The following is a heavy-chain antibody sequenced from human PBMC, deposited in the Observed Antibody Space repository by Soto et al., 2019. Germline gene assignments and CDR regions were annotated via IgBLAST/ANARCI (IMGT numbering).Heavy chain of an antibody. Sequence: QVQLVQSGAEVKKPGSSVKVSCKASGGTFSTYTITWVRQAPGEGLEWMGRIIPIIGIINYAQKFQGRVTNTADKFKGTAYMEPTRLRSDDTAVYYCAGDPDSHYNDSHASSYPWGQGTLVTVSS. CDR3: AGDPDSHYNDSHASSYP. V-gene: IGHV1-69*08. J-gene: IGHJ5*02. CDR1: GGTFSTYT. D-gene: IGHD3-22*01. CDR2: IIPIIGII.